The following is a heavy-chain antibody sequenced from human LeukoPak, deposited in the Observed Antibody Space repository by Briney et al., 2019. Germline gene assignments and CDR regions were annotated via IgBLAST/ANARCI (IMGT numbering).Heavy chain of an antibody. CDR3: ASEGRGYAFDI. Sequence: ASVTVSCKASGYTFTGYYIHWVRQAPGQGLEWMGWINPNSGGTNYAQQFQGRVTMTRDTSISTAHMELSRLRSGDTAGYYGASEGRGYAFDIWGQGTMVTVSS. CDR1: GYTFTGYY. V-gene: IGHV1-2*02. J-gene: IGHJ3*02. CDR2: INPNSGGT.